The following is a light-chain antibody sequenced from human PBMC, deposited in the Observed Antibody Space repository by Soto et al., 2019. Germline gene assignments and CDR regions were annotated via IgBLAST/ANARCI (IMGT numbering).Light chain of an antibody. CDR2: SAS. J-gene: IGKJ1*01. Sequence: DIVMTQSPDSLAVSLGERATINCKSSQSVLYSSKNKNYLAWYQHKPGQPPKLLTYSASTRESGVTDRFSGSGSGIDFTLTMCSLQAEDVAVYYCQQYYSSPQTFGQGTQVEIK. V-gene: IGKV4-1*01. CDR3: QQYYSSPQT. CDR1: QSVLYSSKNKNY.